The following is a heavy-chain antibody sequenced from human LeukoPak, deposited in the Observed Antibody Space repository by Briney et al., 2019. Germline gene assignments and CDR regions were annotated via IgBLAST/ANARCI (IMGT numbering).Heavy chain of an antibody. V-gene: IGHV3-23*01. Sequence: GGSLRLSCAASGFTFSSYAMSWVRQAPGKGLEWVSAISGSGGSTYYANSVKGRFTISRDNSKNTLYLQMNSLRAEDTAVYYCAKDTYYDFWGGAFDIWGQGTMVTVSS. CDR3: AKDTYYDFWGGAFDI. CDR1: GFTFSSYA. J-gene: IGHJ3*02. D-gene: IGHD3-3*01. CDR2: ISGSGGST.